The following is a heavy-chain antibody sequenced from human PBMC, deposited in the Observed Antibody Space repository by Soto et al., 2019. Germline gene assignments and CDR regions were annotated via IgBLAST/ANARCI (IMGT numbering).Heavy chain of an antibody. CDR2: IKQDGSEK. J-gene: IGHJ4*02. V-gene: IGHV3-7*03. CDR1: GFTFSSYW. CDR3: VSEMPLLGVFDF. Sequence: PGGSLRLSCAASGFTFSSYWMSWVRQAPGKGLEWVANIKQDGSEKYYVDSVKGRFTISRDNAKNSLYLEMNSLASDDTAVYYCVSEMPLLGVFDFWGQGALVTVSS. D-gene: IGHD2-15*01.